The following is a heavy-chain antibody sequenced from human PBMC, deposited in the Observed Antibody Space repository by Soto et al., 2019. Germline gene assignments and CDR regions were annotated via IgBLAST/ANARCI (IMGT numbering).Heavy chain of an antibody. CDR3: GRVVEGATRHTDLDS. CDR1: GYSISSGYY. D-gene: IGHD2-21*01. CDR2: IYHSGST. J-gene: IGHJ5*01. Sequence: PSETLSLTCAVSGYSISSGYYWGWIRQPPGKGLEWIGNIYHSGSTYYNPSLKSRVAISLDTANNQVSLRMRSLTAADTAVYYCGRVVEGATRHTDLDSWGQGTLVTVSS. V-gene: IGHV4-38-2*01.